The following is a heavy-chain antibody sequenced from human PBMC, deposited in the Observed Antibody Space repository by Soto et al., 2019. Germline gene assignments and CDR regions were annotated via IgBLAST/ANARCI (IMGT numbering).Heavy chain of an antibody. CDR3: ARDSDCHSTSCFFPPHV. CDR2: ISGGGSYI. CDR1: GFTFSDEN. D-gene: IGHD2-2*01. J-gene: IGHJ6*02. Sequence: GGSLRLSCSASGFTFSDENVSWVRQVPGKGLEWVSGISGGGSYIFYADSVQGRFSISRDNPKNSLFLGMNSLRVEDTAVYYCARDSDCHSTSCFFPPHVWGQGTTVTVSS. V-gene: IGHV3-21*06.